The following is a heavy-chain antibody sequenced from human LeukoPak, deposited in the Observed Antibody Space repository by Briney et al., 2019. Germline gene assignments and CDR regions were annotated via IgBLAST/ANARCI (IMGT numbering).Heavy chain of an antibody. J-gene: IGHJ4*02. CDR3: ARHAPITMVRGVIIPYYYFDY. Sequence: KTSETLSLTCTVSGGSISSSSYYWGWIRQPPGKGLEWIGSIYYSGSTYYNPSLKSRVTISVDTSKNQFSLKLSSVTAADTAVYYCARHAPITMVRGVIIPYYYFDYWGQGTLVTVSS. D-gene: IGHD3-10*01. CDR1: GGSISSSSYY. CDR2: IYYSGST. V-gene: IGHV4-39*01.